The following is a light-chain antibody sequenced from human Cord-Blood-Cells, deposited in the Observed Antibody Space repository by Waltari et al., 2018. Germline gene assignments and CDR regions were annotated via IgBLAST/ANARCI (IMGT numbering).Light chain of an antibody. CDR1: QCVSSSY. Sequence: IVFTQSPGALSLSPGDRATLSCSASQCVSSSYLAWYQQKPGQAPRLLIYGASSRATGIPDRFSGRGSGTDFTLTISRLEPEDFAVYYCQQYGSSPTFGQGTKVEIK. CDR2: GAS. CDR3: QQYGSSPT. V-gene: IGKV3-20*01. J-gene: IGKJ1*01.